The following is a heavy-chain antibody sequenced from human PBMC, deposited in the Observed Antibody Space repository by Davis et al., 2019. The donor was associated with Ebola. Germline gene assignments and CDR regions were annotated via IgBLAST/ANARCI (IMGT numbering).Heavy chain of an antibody. CDR3: ARDKTHTRLDY. Sequence: PGGSLRLSCAASGFTFDDYAMTWVRQAPGKGLEWVSGINWNGGNTGYADSVKGRFTISRDNAKNSLYLQMNSLRAEDTAVYHCARDKTHTRLDYWGQGTLVTVSS. CDR1: GFTFDDYA. CDR2: INWNGGNT. D-gene: IGHD2-2*01. J-gene: IGHJ4*02. V-gene: IGHV3-20*01.